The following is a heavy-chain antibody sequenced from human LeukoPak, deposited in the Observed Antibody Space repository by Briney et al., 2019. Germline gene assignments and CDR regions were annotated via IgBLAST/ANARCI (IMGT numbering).Heavy chain of an antibody. CDR1: GSTFSSYA. CDR2: ISGSGGST. V-gene: IGHV3-23*01. CDR3: AKGIYGSGSYYYYGMDV. Sequence: GGSLRLSCAAPGSTFSSYAMSWVRQAPGKGLEWVSAISGSGGSTYYADSVKGRSTISRDNSKNTLYLQMNSLRAEDTAVYYCAKGIYGSGSYYYYGMDVWGQGTTVTVSS. J-gene: IGHJ6*02. D-gene: IGHD3-10*01.